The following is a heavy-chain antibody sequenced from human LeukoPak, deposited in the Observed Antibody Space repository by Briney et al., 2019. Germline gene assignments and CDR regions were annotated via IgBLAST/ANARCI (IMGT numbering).Heavy chain of an antibody. V-gene: IGHV3-23*01. CDR3: AKDQAGA. J-gene: IGHJ5*02. CDR1: GFTFSSYA. Sequence: TGGSLRLSCAASGFTFSSYAMSWVRQAPGKGLEWASAISGSGGSTYNADSVKGRFTISRDNSKNTLYLQVNSLGADDTAIYYCAKDQAGAWGQGTRVTVSS. CDR2: ISGSGGST. D-gene: IGHD1-26*01.